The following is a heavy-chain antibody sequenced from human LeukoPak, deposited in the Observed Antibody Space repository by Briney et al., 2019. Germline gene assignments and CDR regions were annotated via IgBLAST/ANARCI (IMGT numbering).Heavy chain of an antibody. CDR2: IYYSGST. D-gene: IGHD3-10*01. V-gene: IGHV4-59*08. Sequence: ASETLSLTCTVSGGSISSYYWSWIRQPPGKGLEWIGYIYYSGSTNYNPSLKSRVTISVDTSKNQFSLKLSSVTAADTAVYYCARLSMVRGVRLRAFDIWGQGTMVTVSS. J-gene: IGHJ3*02. CDR3: ARLSMVRGVRLRAFDI. CDR1: GGSISSYY.